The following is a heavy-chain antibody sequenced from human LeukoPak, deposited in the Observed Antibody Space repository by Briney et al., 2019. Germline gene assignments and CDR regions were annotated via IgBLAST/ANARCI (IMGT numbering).Heavy chain of an antibody. CDR3: ARQGVVAATVFDF. CDR2: IYYSGST. J-gene: IGHJ4*02. Sequence: SETLSLTCSVSGGSISELNYYWGWIRQPPGKGLEWIGNIYYSGSTYNNPSLESRVVISVDTSRNQFSLKLTSVTATDTAVYYCARQGVVAATVFDFWGQGILVTVSS. D-gene: IGHD1-26*01. CDR1: GGSISELNYY. V-gene: IGHV4-39*01.